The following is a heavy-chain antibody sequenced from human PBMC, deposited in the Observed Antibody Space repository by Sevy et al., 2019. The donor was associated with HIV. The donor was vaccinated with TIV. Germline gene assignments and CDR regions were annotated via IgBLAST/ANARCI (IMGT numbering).Heavy chain of an antibody. V-gene: IGHV3-15*01. D-gene: IGHD2-21*01. J-gene: IGHJ4*02. CDR1: GFTFSNAW. CDR2: IKSKTDGGTQ. Sequence: GGSLRLSCAASGFTFSNAWMSWVRQAPGKGLEWVGRIKSKTDGGTQDNAAPVKGRFTMSRDDSKSTPYLQMNGLKTEDTGVYYCTPGGAGQVIFGYWGQGTLVTVSS. CDR3: TPGGAGQVIFGY.